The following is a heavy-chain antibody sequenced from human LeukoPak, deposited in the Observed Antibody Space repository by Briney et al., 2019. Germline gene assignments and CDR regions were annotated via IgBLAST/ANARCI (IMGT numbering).Heavy chain of an antibody. CDR1: GGSFSGYY. Sequence: SETLSLTCAVYGGSFSGYYWSWIRQPPGKGLEWIGEINHSGSTNYNPSLKSRVTISVDTSKNQFSLKLNSVTAADTAVYYCVKDSSRLDYWGQGTLVTVSS. CDR3: VKDSSRLDY. V-gene: IGHV4-34*01. CDR2: INHSGST. J-gene: IGHJ4*02. D-gene: IGHD6-19*01.